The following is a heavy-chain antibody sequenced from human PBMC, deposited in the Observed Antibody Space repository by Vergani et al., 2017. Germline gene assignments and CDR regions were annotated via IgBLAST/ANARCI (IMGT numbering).Heavy chain of an antibody. CDR3: ARRSGIVYDIFSGTQYFFDF. CDR1: GGSISSGSYY. J-gene: IGHJ4*02. CDR2: ISTSGST. V-gene: IGHV4-61*02. Sequence: QVQLQESGPGLVKPSQTLSLTCTVSGGSISSGSYYWSWIRQPAGKGLEWIGRISTSGSTNYNPSLKSRVTISLDTSKNQFSLKLNSLTAADTAVYYCARRSGIVYDIFSGTQYFFDFWGQGTLVTVSS. D-gene: IGHD3-9*01.